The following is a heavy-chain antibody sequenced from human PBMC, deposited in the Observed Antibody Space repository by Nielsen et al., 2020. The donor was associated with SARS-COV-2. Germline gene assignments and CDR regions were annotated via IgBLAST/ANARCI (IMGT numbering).Heavy chain of an antibody. CDR3: ARCAYYYDSSGYPHPTLFDY. J-gene: IGHJ4*02. D-gene: IGHD3-22*01. Sequence: WIRQPPGKGLEWLSAISGSGSNTYSADSVKGRFAISRDNAKNSLYLQMNSLGAEDTAVYYCARCAYYYDSSGYPHPTLFDYWGQGTLVTVSS. CDR2: ISGSGSNT. V-gene: IGHV3-21*01.